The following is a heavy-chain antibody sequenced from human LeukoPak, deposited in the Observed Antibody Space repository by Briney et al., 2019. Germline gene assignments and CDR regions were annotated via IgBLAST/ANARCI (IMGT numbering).Heavy chain of an antibody. V-gene: IGHV3-30*04. CDR3: VRDNYGGILDF. CDR1: GFTFTRYT. J-gene: IGHJ4*02. D-gene: IGHD2-21*01. CDR2: VLYDASKQ. Sequence: GGSLRLSCAASGFTFTRYTMHWVRQAPGKGLERVAVVLYDASKQYYADSVKGRFTLSRDNSKNTLSLQMNTLRADDTAVYYCVRDNYGGILDFWGQGTLVTVSS.